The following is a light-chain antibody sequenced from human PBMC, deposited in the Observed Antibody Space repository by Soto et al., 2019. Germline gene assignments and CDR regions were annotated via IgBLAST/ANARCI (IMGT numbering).Light chain of an antibody. J-gene: IGKJ1*01. Sequence: DIQMTQSPSTLSASVGDRVTITCRASQSISKWLAWHQQKPGKDPKLLIYDASTLQSGVPPRFSGSGSGTEFTLTIRSLQPDDIATYYCQQYSSYSAWTFGEGTKVDIK. V-gene: IGKV1-5*01. CDR1: QSISKW. CDR2: DAS. CDR3: QQYSSYSAWT.